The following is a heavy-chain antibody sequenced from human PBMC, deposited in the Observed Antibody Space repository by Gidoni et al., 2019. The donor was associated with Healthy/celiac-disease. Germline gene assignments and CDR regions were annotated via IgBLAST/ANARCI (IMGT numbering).Heavy chain of an antibody. CDR1: RGPLSSYD. CDR3: ARLKQQLTGDNWFDP. D-gene: IGHD6-13*01. V-gene: IGHV4-59*08. J-gene: IGHJ5*02. Sequence: QVQLQESAPGLVQPSATLSLTCTVSRGPLSSYDWSWIRQPPGKGLEWIGYIYYSGRTNYNPALKSRVTISVDTSKNQCSLKLSSVTAADTAVYYWARLKQQLTGDNWFDPWGQGTLVTVSS. CDR2: IYYSGRT.